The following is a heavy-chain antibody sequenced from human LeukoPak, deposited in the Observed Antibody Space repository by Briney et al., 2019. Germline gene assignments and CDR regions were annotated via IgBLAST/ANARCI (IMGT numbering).Heavy chain of an antibody. CDR3: ATLQQLWFGDLYRGGAFDI. J-gene: IGHJ3*02. CDR2: FDPEDGET. V-gene: IGHV1-24*01. CDR1: GYTLTELS. Sequence: ASVKVSCKVSGYTLTELSMHWVRQVPGKGLEWIGGFDPEDGETIYAQRFQGRVTMTEDTSTDTAYMELSSLRSDDTAVYYCATLQQLWFGDLYRGGAFDIWGQGTLVTVSS. D-gene: IGHD3-10*01.